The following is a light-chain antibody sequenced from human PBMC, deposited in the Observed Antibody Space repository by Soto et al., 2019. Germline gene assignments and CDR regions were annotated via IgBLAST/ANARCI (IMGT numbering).Light chain of an antibody. J-gene: IGKJ1*01. CDR2: CAS. CDR1: QTIRSNY. Sequence: ETVLTQSPGTLSLSPGERATLSCRASQTIRSNYLAWYRQTPGQAPRLLIYCASNRATGIADRFSGRWSRTDVALIISRLEPEDFALYYCQQYGSSPWTFGQGTKEEIK. CDR3: QQYGSSPWT. V-gene: IGKV3-20*01.